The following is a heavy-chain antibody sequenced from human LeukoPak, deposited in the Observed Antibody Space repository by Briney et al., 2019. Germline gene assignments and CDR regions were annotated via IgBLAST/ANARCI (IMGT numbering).Heavy chain of an antibody. CDR2: ISAYNGNT. Sequence: ASVKVSCKASGYTFTSYGISWVRQAPGQGLEWMGWISAYNGNTDYARKLQGRVTMTTDTSTSTAYMELRSLRSDDTAVYYCARGAAAGIQQGTWGQGTLVTVSS. V-gene: IGHV1-18*01. J-gene: IGHJ4*02. CDR3: ARGAAAGIQQGT. CDR1: GYTFTSYG. D-gene: IGHD6-13*01.